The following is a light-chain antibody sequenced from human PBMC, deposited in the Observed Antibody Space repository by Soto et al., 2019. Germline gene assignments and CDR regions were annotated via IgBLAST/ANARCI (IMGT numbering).Light chain of an antibody. CDR1: QDIITY. CDR2: GAS. Sequence: DIQLTQSPSFLSASVGDRVTITCRASQDIITYLAWYQQKPGKAPKLLIFGASTLQKGVPSRFSGSGSGTEFTLTITSLQPEDVATHYCQQRKSHPLTFGQGTRLEIK. J-gene: IGKJ5*01. CDR3: QQRKSHPLT. V-gene: IGKV1-9*01.